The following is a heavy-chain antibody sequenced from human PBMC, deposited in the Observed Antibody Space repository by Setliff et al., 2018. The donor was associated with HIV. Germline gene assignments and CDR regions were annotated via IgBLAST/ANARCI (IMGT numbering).Heavy chain of an antibody. CDR3: AGGGGYSYGPGY. V-gene: IGHV3-21*01. Sequence: PGGSLRLSCAASGFTFSSYSMNWVRQASGKGLEWVSSISSSSSYIYYADSVKGRFTISRDNAKNSLYLQMNSLRAEDTSVYYCAGGGGYSYGPGYWGQGTLVTVSS. CDR1: GFTFSSYS. D-gene: IGHD5-18*01. J-gene: IGHJ4*02. CDR2: ISSSSSYI.